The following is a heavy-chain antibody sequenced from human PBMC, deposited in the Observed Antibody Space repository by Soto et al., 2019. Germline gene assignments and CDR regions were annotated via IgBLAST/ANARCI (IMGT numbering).Heavy chain of an antibody. V-gene: IGHV4-59*01. Sequence: KRLVWIGYNYYSGSTNYNPSLKSRVTISVDTSKNQFSLKLSSVTAADTAVYYCARGWESSSRYDDGSWSAFWG. CDR3: ARGWESSSRYDDGSWSAF. J-gene: IGHJ5*01. D-gene: IGHD6-13*01. CDR2: NYYSGST.